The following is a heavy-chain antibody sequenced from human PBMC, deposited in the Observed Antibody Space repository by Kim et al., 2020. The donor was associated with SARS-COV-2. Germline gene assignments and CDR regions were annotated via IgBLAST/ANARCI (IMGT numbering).Heavy chain of an antibody. CDR1: GFTVSSNY. Sequence: GGSLRLSCAASGFTVSSNYMSWVRQAPGKGPEWVSVIYSGGSTYYADSVKGRFTISRDNSKNTLYLQMNSLRAEDTAVYYCARWKSVAGPYYFDYWGQGTLVTVSS. D-gene: IGHD6-19*01. V-gene: IGHV3-66*02. CDR2: IYSGGST. J-gene: IGHJ4*02. CDR3: ARWKSVAGPYYFDY.